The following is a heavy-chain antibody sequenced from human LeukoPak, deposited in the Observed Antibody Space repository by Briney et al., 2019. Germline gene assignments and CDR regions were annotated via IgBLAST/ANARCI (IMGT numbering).Heavy chain of an antibody. Sequence: GGSLRLSCAVSGFTFSSYAVHWVRQAPGKGLEWVAVISYDGSKKCYADSVEGRFTISRDNSKNTLYLQMNSLRVEDTAVYYCAKNNGWFHLAQWGQGTLVTVSS. J-gene: IGHJ4*02. V-gene: IGHV3-30-3*02. CDR3: AKNNGWFHLAQ. CDR1: GFTFSSYA. CDR2: ISYDGSKK. D-gene: IGHD6-19*01.